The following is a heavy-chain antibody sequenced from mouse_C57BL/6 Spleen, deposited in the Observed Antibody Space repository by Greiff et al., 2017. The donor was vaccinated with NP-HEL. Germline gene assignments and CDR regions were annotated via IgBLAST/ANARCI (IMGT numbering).Heavy chain of an antibody. CDR1: GYTFTSYW. V-gene: IGHV1-69*01. Sequence: QVQLQQPGAELVMPGASVKLSCKASGYTFTSYWMHWVKQRPGQGLEWIGEIDPSDSYTNYNQKFKGKSTLTVDKSSSTAYMQLSSLTSEDSAVYYCAVDYGSSPTGGYWGQGTTLTVSS. CDR3: AVDYGSSPTGGY. J-gene: IGHJ2*01. CDR2: IDPSDSYT. D-gene: IGHD1-1*01.